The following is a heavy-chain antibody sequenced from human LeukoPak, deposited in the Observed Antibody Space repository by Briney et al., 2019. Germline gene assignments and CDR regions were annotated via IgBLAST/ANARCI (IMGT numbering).Heavy chain of an antibody. V-gene: IGHV4-39*01. J-gene: IGHJ5*02. CDR1: GDSISSGSSYY. D-gene: IGHD6-13*01. CDR2: SYYSGST. CDR3: ARRAIPYSSSWYTGAFDP. Sequence: PSETLSLTCTVSGDSISSGSSYYWAWIAQPPGKGREWIGGSYYSGSTYYNPSLKSRVTISVDTSKNQFSLKVSSVTAADTAVYYCARRAIPYSSSWYTGAFDPWGQGTLVTVSS.